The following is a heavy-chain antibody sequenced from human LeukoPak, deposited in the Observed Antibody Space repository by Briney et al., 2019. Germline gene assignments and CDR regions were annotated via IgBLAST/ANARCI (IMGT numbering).Heavy chain of an antibody. CDR2: INAGNGNT. D-gene: IGHD3-3*01. CDR3: ARVEGPITIFGVVPYGMDV. CDR1: GYTFTSYA. J-gene: IGHJ6*02. Sequence: ASVKVSCKASGYTFTSYAMHWVRQAPGQGLEWMGWINAGNGNTKYSQKFQGRVTITRDTSASTAYMELSSLRSEDTAVYYCARVEGPITIFGVVPYGMDVWGQGTTVTVSS. V-gene: IGHV1-3*01.